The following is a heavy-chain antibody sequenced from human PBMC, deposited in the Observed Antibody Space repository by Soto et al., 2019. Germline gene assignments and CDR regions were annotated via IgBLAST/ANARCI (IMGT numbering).Heavy chain of an antibody. D-gene: IGHD1-26*01. CDR2: ISAYNGNT. CDR3: ATDREGARPGWFDP. V-gene: IGHV1-18*04. Sequence: ASVKVSCKASGYTFNTYGITWVRQPPGQGLEWMGWISAYNGNTNYAQKFQGRVTMTTDTFTSTADMEPGSLRFDDTAVYYCATDREGARPGWFDPWGQRTLVTVSS. J-gene: IGHJ5*02. CDR1: GYTFNTYG.